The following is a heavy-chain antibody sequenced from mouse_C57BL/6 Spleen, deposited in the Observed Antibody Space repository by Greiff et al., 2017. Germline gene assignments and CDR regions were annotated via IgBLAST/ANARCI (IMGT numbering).Heavy chain of an antibody. CDR1: GYTFTSYW. V-gene: IGHV1-50*01. Sequence: QVQLQQPGAELVKPGASVKLSCKASGYTFTSYWMQWVKQRPGQGLEWIGEIDPSDSYTNYNQKFKGKATLTVETSSSTAYMQLSSLTSEDSSVYYCARSGSSGYFDYWGQGTTRRVSS. J-gene: IGHJ2*01. CDR2: IDPSDSYT. D-gene: IGHD3-2*02. CDR3: ARSGSSGYFDY.